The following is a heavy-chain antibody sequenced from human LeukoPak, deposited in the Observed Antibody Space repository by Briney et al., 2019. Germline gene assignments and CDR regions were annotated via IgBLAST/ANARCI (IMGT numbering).Heavy chain of an antibody. J-gene: IGHJ6*02. Sequence: GTSLRLSCAASGFTFSSYWMSWVRQAPGKGLEWVANIKQDGSEKYYVDSVKGRFTISRDNAKNSLYLQMNSLRAEDTAVYYCARDLGNSGSYWPPNIYYYYYGMDVWGRGTTVTVSS. D-gene: IGHD1-26*01. V-gene: IGHV3-7*01. CDR2: IKQDGSEK. CDR1: GFTFSSYW. CDR3: ARDLGNSGSYWPPNIYYYYYGMDV.